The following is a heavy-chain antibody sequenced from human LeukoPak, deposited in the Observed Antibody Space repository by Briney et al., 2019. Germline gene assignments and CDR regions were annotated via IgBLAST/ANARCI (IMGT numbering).Heavy chain of an antibody. CDR1: GYTFTSYA. D-gene: IGHD2-2*02. J-gene: IGHJ4*02. V-gene: IGHV1-69*05. CDR3: ARGGLGYCSSTSCYTPDY. Sequence: SVKVSCKASGYTFTSYAISWVRQAPGQGLEWMGGIIPIFGTANYAQKFQGRVTITTDESTSTAYMELSSLRSEDTAVYYCARGGLGYCSSTSCYTPDYWGQGTLVTVSS. CDR2: IIPIFGTA.